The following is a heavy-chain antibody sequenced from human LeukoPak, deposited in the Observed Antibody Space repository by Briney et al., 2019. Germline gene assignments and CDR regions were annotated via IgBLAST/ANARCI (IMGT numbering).Heavy chain of an antibody. V-gene: IGHV1-2*02. Sequence: ASVKVSCKASGYTFSDFYMHWVRQAPGQGLEWMGWINPKSGGTDYAQNFQGRVTLTRDTSISTAYMELSRLRSDDTAVYYCAREWELFSRIGPVSLRVDYWGQGTLVTVSS. D-gene: IGHD1-26*01. CDR2: INPKSGGT. J-gene: IGHJ4*02. CDR3: AREWELFSRIGPVSLRVDY. CDR1: GYTFSDFY.